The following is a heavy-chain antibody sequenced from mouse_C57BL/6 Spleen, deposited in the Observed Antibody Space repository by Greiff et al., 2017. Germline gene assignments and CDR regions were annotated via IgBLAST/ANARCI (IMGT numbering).Heavy chain of an antibody. D-gene: IGHD4-1*02. J-gene: IGHJ2*01. Sequence: QVQLQQPGAELVKPGASVKLSCKASGYTFTSYWMHWVKQRPGRGLEWIGRIAPNSGGTKYNEKFKSKATLTVDKPSSTAYMQLSSLTSEDSAVYYCARDGNWGSFDYWGQGTTLTVSS. V-gene: IGHV1-72*01. CDR2: IAPNSGGT. CDR1: GYTFTSYW. CDR3: ARDGNWGSFDY.